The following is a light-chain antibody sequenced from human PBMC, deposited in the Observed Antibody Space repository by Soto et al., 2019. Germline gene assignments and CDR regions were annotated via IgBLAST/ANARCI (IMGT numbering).Light chain of an antibody. V-gene: IGKV1-17*03. CDR3: QQYGSSPGT. CDR2: GAS. J-gene: IGKJ2*01. CDR1: QGISNY. Sequence: DIQMTQSPSAMSASVGDRVTITCRASQGISNYLAWFQQKPGQGPKRLIYGASNLQSGVPPRFSGSGSGTDFTLTISRLEPEDFAVYYCQQYGSSPGTFGQGTKLEIK.